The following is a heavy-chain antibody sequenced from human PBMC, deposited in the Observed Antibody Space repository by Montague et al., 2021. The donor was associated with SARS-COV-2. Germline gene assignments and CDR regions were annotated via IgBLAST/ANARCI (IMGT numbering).Heavy chain of an antibody. V-gene: IGHV3-13*04. Sequence: SLRLSCAPSGFSVSDFFMSWVRQATGKGLEWVSGIDTAGHTYYPGSVKGRFTISRENANNSLYLQMNSLRDGDTAVYYCARETTVQYYYAMDVWGQGTTVTVSS. J-gene: IGHJ6*02. D-gene: IGHD3-16*01. CDR1: GFSVSDFF. CDR3: ARETTVQYYYAMDV. CDR2: IDTAGHT.